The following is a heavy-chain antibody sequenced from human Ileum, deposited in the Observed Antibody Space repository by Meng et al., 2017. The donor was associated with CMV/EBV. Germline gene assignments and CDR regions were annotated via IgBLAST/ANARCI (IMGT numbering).Heavy chain of an antibody. J-gene: IGHJ6*02. Sequence: SETLSLTCAVSGYSISNNLWWSWVRQTPGKGLEWIGEISHSGDTNYNPSLQSRVTISLDRTNNHFSLSLTSVTAADTGVYFCARARSGRVSSDCYLCPMDVWGQGTTVTVSS. CDR1: GYSISNNLW. CDR2: ISHSGDT. D-gene: IGHD2-21*01. V-gene: IGHV4-4*02. CDR3: ARARSGRVSSDCYLCPMDV.